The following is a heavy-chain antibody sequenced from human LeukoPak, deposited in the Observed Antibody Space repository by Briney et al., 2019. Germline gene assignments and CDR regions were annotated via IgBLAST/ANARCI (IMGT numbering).Heavy chain of an antibody. CDR2: INTNTGNP. V-gene: IGHV7-4-1*02. Sequence: ASVKVSRKASGYTFTTYAMNWVRQAPGQGLEWMGYINTNTGNPTYAQGFTGRFVFSLDTSVSTAYPQISSLKAEDSAIYYCAREVRSAYFDYWGQGTLVPVSS. D-gene: IGHD3-10*01. CDR3: AREVRSAYFDY. J-gene: IGHJ4*02. CDR1: GYTFTTYA.